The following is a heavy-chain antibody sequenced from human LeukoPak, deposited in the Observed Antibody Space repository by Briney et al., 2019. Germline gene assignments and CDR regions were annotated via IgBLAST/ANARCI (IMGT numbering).Heavy chain of an antibody. CDR2: INHSGST. D-gene: IGHD3-10*01. V-gene: IGHV4-34*01. J-gene: IGHJ5*02. CDR1: GGSFSGYY. Sequence: PSETLSLTCAVYGGSFSGYYWSWIRQPPGKGLEWIGEINHSGSTNYNPSLKSRVTISVDTSKNQFSLKLSSVTAADTAVYYCARDSPMVRGVINWFDPWGQGTLVTVSS. CDR3: ARDSPMVRGVINWFDP.